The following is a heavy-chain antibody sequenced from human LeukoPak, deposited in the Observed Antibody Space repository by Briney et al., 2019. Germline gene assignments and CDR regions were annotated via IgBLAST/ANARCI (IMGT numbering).Heavy chain of an antibody. CDR2: ISYDGSNK. V-gene: IGHV3-30-3*01. CDR3: ARLAAAGTRPLDDEHDY. J-gene: IGHJ4*02. Sequence: HTGGSLRLSCAASGFTFSSYAMHWVRQAPGKGLEWVAVISYDGSNKYYADSVKGRFTISRDNSKNTLYLQMNSLRAEDTAVYYCARLAAAGTRPLDDEHDYWGQGTLVTVSS. CDR1: GFTFSSYA. D-gene: IGHD6-13*01.